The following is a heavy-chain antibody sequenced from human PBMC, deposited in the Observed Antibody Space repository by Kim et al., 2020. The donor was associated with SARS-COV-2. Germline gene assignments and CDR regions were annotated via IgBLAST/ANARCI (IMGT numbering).Heavy chain of an antibody. V-gene: IGHV3-53*01. CDR1: GFSVSTND. CDR2: ISARGTI. J-gene: IGHJ4*02. D-gene: IGHD3-10*01. CDR3: SREAGHLGY. Sequence: GGSLRLSCAASGFSVSTNDMAWVRQAPERGPEWVSIISARGTIYYADSVVGRFTIARDNSKNTLHLQMNSLTAADSAVDFCSREAGHLGYWGQGTLVTVS.